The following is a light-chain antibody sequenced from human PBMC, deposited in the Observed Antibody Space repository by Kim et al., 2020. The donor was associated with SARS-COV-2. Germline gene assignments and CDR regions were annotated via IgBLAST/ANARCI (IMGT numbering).Light chain of an antibody. CDR3: QQLNSYPPAVS. CDR2: AAS. V-gene: IGKV1-9*01. CDR1: QGISSY. J-gene: IGKJ2*03. Sequence: SVGDRVTITCRASQGISSYLAWYQQKPGKAPKLLIYAASTLQSGVPSRFSGSGSGTEFTLTISSLQPEDFATYYCQQLNSYPPAVSFGQGTKLEI.